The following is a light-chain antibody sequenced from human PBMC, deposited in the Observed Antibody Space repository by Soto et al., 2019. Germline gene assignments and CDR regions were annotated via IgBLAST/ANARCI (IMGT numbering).Light chain of an antibody. Sequence: DIQITQSPSAMSSSVGDRVTITCLASQGINNYLSWFQQKPGKVPKRLIYGASNLQSGVPVRFSGSGSGTEFTLTISSLQPEDFATYYCLQHNSYPWTFGQGTKV. J-gene: IGKJ1*01. CDR3: LQHNSYPWT. V-gene: IGKV1-17*03. CDR2: GAS. CDR1: QGINNY.